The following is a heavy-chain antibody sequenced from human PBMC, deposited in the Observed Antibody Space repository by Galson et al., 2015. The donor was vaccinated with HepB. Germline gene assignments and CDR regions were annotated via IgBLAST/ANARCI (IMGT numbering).Heavy chain of an antibody. J-gene: IGHJ6*02. CDR2: IYNDGRA. V-gene: IGHV3-53*04. CDR1: GISVSYNY. D-gene: IGHD2-8*02. Sequence: LRLSCAASGISVSYNYMPWVRQAPGKGLEWISIIYNDGRAYYADSVRGRFTISRHSSNNTLYLQMSSLRAEDSAVYYCARVDYCSVNYNYYYVMDVWGQGTTVTVSS. CDR3: ARVDYCSVNYNYYYVMDV.